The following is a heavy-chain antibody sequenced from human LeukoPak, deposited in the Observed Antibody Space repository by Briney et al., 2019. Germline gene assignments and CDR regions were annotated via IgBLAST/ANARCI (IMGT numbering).Heavy chain of an antibody. V-gene: IGHV4-61*02. Sequence: PSETLSLTCTVSGGSISSGSYYWSWIRQPAGKGLEWIGRIYTSGSTNYNPSLKSRVTISVDTSKNQFSLKLSSVTAADTAVYYCASYSSSNNWFDPWGQGTLVTVSS. CDR1: GGSISSGSYY. D-gene: IGHD6-6*01. CDR2: IYTSGST. CDR3: ASYSSSNNWFDP. J-gene: IGHJ5*02.